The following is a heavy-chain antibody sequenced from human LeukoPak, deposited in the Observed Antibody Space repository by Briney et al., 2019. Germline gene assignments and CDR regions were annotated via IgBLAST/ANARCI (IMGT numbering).Heavy chain of an antibody. Sequence: PGGSLRLSCAASGFTFSSYSMNWVRQAPGKGLEWVSSISSSSSYIYYADSVKGRFTISRDNAKNSLYVQMNSLRAEDTAMFYCARSGRGYDDAFDIWGQGTMVTVSS. CDR1: GFTFSSYS. D-gene: IGHD5-12*01. CDR3: ARSGRGYDDAFDI. J-gene: IGHJ3*02. CDR2: ISSSSSYI. V-gene: IGHV3-21*01.